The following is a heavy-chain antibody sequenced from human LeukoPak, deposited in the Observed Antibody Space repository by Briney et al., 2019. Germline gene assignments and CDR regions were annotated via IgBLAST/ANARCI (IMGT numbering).Heavy chain of an antibody. CDR3: ARIYYDSSGYLSIDY. Sequence: GGSLRLSCAASGFTFSSYAMSWVRQAPGKGLEWVSAISGSGGSTYYADSVKGRFTISRDNSKNTLYLQMNSLRAEDTAVYYCARIYYDSSGYLSIDYWGQGTLVTVSS. J-gene: IGHJ4*02. CDR2: ISGSGGST. CDR1: GFTFSSYA. D-gene: IGHD3-22*01. V-gene: IGHV3-23*01.